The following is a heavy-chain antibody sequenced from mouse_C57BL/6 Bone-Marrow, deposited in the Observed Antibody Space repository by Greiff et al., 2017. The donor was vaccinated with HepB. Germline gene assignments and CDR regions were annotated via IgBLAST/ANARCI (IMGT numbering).Heavy chain of an antibody. CDR3: ARQRQRGYYGSRPCFAY. CDR1: GYTFTSYG. CDR2: IYPRSGNT. D-gene: IGHD1-1*01. J-gene: IGHJ3*01. V-gene: IGHV1-81*01. Sequence: VQLQQSGAELARPGASVKLSCKASGYTFTSYGISWVKQRTGQGLEWIGEIYPRSGNTYYNEKFKGKATLTADKSSSTAYMELRSLTSEDSAVYFCARQRQRGYYGSRPCFAYWGQGTLVTVSA.